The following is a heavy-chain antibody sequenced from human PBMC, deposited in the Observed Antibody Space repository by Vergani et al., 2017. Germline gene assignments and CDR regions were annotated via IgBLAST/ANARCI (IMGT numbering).Heavy chain of an antibody. J-gene: IGHJ3*02. Sequence: EVQLVESGGDLVQPGGSLRLSCAASGFTFIMHAMSWVRQAPGKGLEWVPTLSASDRRTHYADSVKGRFTISRDNSKNTLFLHMNSLRPEDTAVYYCAKVGRSEVAGTFGAFDIWGQGTMVTVSS. CDR2: LSASDRRT. CDR1: GFTFIMHA. V-gene: IGHV3-23*04. D-gene: IGHD6-19*01. CDR3: AKVGRSEVAGTFGAFDI.